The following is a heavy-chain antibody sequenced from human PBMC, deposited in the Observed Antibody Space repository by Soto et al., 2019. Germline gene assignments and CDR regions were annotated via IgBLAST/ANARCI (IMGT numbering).Heavy chain of an antibody. CDR2: ISSSGSTI. CDR1: GFTFSDYY. Sequence: GGSLRLSCAASGFTFSDYYMSWIRQAPGKGLEWVSYISSSGSTIYYADSVKGRFTISRDNAKNSLYLQMNSLRAEDTAVYYCERLPTYGDDGDVWYYYYYMGVWGKGRTVNVS. V-gene: IGHV3-11*01. CDR3: ERLPTYGDDGDVWYYYYYMGV. D-gene: IGHD4-17*01. J-gene: IGHJ6*03.